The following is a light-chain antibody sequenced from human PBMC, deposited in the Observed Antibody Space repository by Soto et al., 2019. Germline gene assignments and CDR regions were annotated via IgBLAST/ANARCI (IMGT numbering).Light chain of an antibody. Sequence: DIAMTQSPSSVSASVGDRITITCRASESISNKLNWYQQKPGKAPALLISAASRLHSGVPSRFSGGGSGTDFTLTISSLQHEDFASYYCQQGYRTPFTFGPGTKVDFK. J-gene: IGKJ3*01. V-gene: IGKV1-39*01. CDR3: QQGYRTPFT. CDR1: ESISNK. CDR2: AAS.